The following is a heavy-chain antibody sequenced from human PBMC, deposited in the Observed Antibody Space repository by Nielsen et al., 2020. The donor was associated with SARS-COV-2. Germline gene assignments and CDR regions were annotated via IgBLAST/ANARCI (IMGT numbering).Heavy chain of an antibody. CDR1: GFSFSAYV. D-gene: IGHD4-17*01. Sequence: GESLKISCAASGFSFSAYVMTWVRQAPGKGLEWVSTVSGSGGTTYSADSVKGRFTISRDNHKNTVSLQLDSLRHDDTAVYFCAKDAFGDYEAECFHHWGQGTLVTVSS. V-gene: IGHV3-23*01. CDR3: AKDAFGDYEAECFHH. J-gene: IGHJ1*01. CDR2: VSGSGGTT.